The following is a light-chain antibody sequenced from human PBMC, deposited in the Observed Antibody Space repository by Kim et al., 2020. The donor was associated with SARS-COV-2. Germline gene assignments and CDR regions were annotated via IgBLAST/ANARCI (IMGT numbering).Light chain of an antibody. J-gene: IGLJ3*02. CDR2: LDSDGRH. Sequence: SVKRTWTLSSGHSSYAIARHQQQPEKGPRFLMKLDSDGRHNKGDGLPDRFSGSSSGAERYLTISSLQSEDEADYYCQTWDTGVRLFGGGTQLTVL. V-gene: IGLV4-69*01. CDR3: QTWDTGVRL. CDR1: SGHSSYA.